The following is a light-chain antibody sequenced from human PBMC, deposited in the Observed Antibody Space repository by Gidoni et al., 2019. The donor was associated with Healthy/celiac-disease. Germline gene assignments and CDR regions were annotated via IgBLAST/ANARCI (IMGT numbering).Light chain of an antibody. CDR1: QSVSSN. J-gene: IGKJ1*01. Sequence: EIVMTQSPATLSVSPGERATLSCRASQSVSSNLAWYQQKPGQAPRLLIYGASTRAPGIPARFSGSGSGTEFPLTLSSLQSEDFAVYYCQQYNNWPWTFGQGTKVEIK. V-gene: IGKV3-15*01. CDR2: GAS. CDR3: QQYNNWPWT.